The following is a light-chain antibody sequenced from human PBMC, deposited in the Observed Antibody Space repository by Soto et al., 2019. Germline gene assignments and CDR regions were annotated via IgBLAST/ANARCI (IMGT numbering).Light chain of an antibody. J-gene: IGLJ2*01. CDR2: EVS. V-gene: IGLV2-8*01. CDR1: SSDVGGYNY. Sequence: QSALTQPPSASGSPGQSVTISCTGTSSDVGGYNYVSWYQQHPGKAPKLMIYEVSKRPSGVPDRFSGSKSGNTASLTVSGLQAEDEADYYCSPYAGSNRLVFGGGTQLTVL. CDR3: SPYAGSNRLV.